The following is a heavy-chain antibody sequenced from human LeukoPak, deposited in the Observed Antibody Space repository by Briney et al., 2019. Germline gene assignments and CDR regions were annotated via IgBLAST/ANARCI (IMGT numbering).Heavy chain of an antibody. CDR2: MWSDGIRK. CDR3: TRDADTSGHYDIFDI. CDR1: GFTFSYYG. V-gene: IGHV3-33*01. J-gene: IGHJ3*02. Sequence: PGRSLRLSCATPGFTFSYYGIHWVRQAPGKGLEWVAVMWSDGIRKYYTDSVKGRFTVSRDTSKNTQYLEMSSLRVEDTAVYYCTRDADTSGHYDIFDIWGQGTMVTVSS. D-gene: IGHD6-19*01.